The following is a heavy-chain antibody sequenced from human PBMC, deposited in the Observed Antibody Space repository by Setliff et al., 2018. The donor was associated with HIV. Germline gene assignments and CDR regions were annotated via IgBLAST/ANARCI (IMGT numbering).Heavy chain of an antibody. D-gene: IGHD6-13*01. J-gene: IGHJ4*02. CDR1: GHSISSGYF. V-gene: IGHV4-38-2*01. CDR2: IYQSGNA. Sequence: SETLSLTCAVSGHSISSGYFCGWIRPTPGKGLEWIGNIYQSGNAYYNPSLKSRVTISVDTSRNRFSLKLSSVTAADTAVYYCVTGYNSVWYSVFWGQGILVTVSS. CDR3: VTGYNSVWYSVF.